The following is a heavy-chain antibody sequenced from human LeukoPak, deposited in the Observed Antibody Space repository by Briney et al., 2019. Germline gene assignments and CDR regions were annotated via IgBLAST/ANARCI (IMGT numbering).Heavy chain of an antibody. J-gene: IGHJ4*02. CDR1: GFTFSSYW. CDR2: MNNDGSST. Sequence: GGSLRLSCAASGFTFSSYWMHWVRQAPGKGLVWVSRMNNDGSSTIYADSVKGRFTISRDNAKNTLYLQMNSLRAEDTAVYYCAGADGSGWLTYWGQGTLVTVSS. D-gene: IGHD6-19*01. V-gene: IGHV3-74*01. CDR3: AGADGSGWLTY.